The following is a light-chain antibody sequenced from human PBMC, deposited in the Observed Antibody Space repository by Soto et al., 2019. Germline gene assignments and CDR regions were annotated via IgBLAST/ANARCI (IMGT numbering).Light chain of an antibody. CDR1: SSDVGAYNY. V-gene: IGLV2-8*01. J-gene: IGLJ1*01. CDR3: SSSAGTNHLYV. Sequence: QSVLTQPPSASGSPGQSVTISCTGTSSDVGAYNYVSWYQQHPGKVPKLMIYEVNKRPSGVPDRFSGSKSGNTASLTVSGLQAEDEADYYCSSSAGTNHLYVFGTGTKLTVL. CDR2: EVN.